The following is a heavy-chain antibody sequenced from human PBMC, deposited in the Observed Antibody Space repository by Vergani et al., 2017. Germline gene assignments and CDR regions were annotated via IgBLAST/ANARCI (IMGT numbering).Heavy chain of an antibody. Sequence: QLLESGGGLIQPGGSLRLSCAASVFTFNSYAMTWVRQAPGKGLEWVSGINNNGGSTYYADSVKGRFTISRDNSTNTLYLQMTDLRAEDTATYYCAKVCGSTSCPYGGGAFDVWGHGTMVTVSS. CDR2: INNNGGST. J-gene: IGHJ3*01. V-gene: IGHV3-23*01. CDR3: AKVCGSTSCPYGGGAFDV. CDR1: VFTFNSYA. D-gene: IGHD2-2*01.